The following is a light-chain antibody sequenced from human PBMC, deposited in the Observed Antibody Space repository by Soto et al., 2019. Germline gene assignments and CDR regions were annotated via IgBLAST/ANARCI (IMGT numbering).Light chain of an antibody. CDR2: AAS. CDR3: QQSYSTPR. J-gene: IGKJ4*01. CDR1: QTIRNY. V-gene: IGKV1-39*01. Sequence: DIQMTQSPSHLSASVGDRVTITCRASQTIRNYLNWYHQKPGEAPKLLIDAASRLQSGVPSRFSGSGSGTDFTLTINTLQPEDIATYYCQQSYSTPRFGGGTKVDIK.